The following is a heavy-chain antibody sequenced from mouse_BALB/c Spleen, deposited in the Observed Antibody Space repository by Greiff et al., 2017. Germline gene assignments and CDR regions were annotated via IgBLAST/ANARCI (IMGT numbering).Heavy chain of an antibody. CDR1: GFSLTSYG. CDR2: IWAGGST. J-gene: IGHJ3*01. CDR3: ARVGYPLAY. D-gene: IGHD2-2*01. Sequence: QVQLQQSGPGLVAPSQSLSITCTVSGFSLTSYGVHWVRQPPGKGLEWLGVIWAGGSTNYNSALMSRLSISKDNSKSQVFLKMNSLQTDDTAMYYCARVGYPLAYWGQGTLVTVSA. V-gene: IGHV2-9*02.